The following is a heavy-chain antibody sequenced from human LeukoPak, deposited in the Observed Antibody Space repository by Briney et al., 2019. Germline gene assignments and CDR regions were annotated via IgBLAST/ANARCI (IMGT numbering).Heavy chain of an antibody. CDR3: VRSITIFGV. J-gene: IGHJ4*02. CDR2: ISRSGGSS. CDR1: GFTFNNYA. D-gene: IGHD3-3*01. Sequence: GGSLRLSCASSGFTFNNYAMTWVRQAPGKGLEWVSGISRSGGSSGYAGSVKGRFTITRDNAKNSLYLQMKNLRAEDTALYYCVRSITIFGVWGQGTLVTVSS. V-gene: IGHV3-20*04.